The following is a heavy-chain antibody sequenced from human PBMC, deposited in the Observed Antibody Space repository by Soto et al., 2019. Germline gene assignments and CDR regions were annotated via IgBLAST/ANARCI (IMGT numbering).Heavy chain of an antibody. J-gene: IGHJ4*02. D-gene: IGHD1-26*01. CDR1: GFTFSDYY. CDR3: ARQRLEWELLGWEYYFDY. Sequence: QVQLVDSGGGLVKPGGYLRLSCAASGFTFSDYYMSWIRQAPGKGLEWVSYISSSGSTIYYADSVKGRFTISRDNAKNSLYLQMNSLRAEDTAVYYCARQRLEWELLGWEYYFDYWGQGTLVTVSS. CDR2: ISSSGSTI. V-gene: IGHV3-11*01.